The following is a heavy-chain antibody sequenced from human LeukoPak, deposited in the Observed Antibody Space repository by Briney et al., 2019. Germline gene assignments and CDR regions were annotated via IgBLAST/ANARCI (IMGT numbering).Heavy chain of an antibody. CDR3: AKPYSSSLDYFDY. CDR2: IRYDGSNK. D-gene: IGHD6-6*01. CDR1: GFTFSSYG. V-gene: IGHV3-30*02. J-gene: IGHJ4*02. Sequence: PGGSLRLSCAASGFTFSSYGMHWVRQAPGKGLEWVAFIRYDGSNKYYADSVKGRFTISRDNSKNTLYLQMNSLRAEDTAVYYCAKPYSSSLDYFDYWGQGTLVTVSS.